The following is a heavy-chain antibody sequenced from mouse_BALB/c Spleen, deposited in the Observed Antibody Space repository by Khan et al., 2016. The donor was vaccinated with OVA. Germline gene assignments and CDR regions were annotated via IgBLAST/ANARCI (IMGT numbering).Heavy chain of an antibody. CDR1: GFSLTNYG. CDR3: ARQPYYHYYIMDY. V-gene: IGHV2-6-1*01. J-gene: IGHJ4*01. CDR2: IWSDGST. D-gene: IGHD2-10*01. Sequence: QVQLKQSGPALVAPSQSLSITCTISGFSLTNYGVHWVRQPPGKGLEWLVVIWSDGSTTYNSALKSRQSISKDNSKSQVFLKMNSLQTDDTAMYYCARQPYYHYYIMDYWGQGTSVTVSS.